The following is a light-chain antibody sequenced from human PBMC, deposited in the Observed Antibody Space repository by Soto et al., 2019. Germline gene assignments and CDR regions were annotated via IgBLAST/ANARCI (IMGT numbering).Light chain of an antibody. J-gene: IGKJ2*01. CDR2: ATS. Sequence: DIQMTQSPSSLSASVGDRVTITCRASQRFERYLNWYQQKSGKAPKFLMYATSHLQSGVPSRFSGSGSGTEFTLTISGLQPEDFGSYYCQQTYTVPYTFGQGTKLEIE. CDR1: QRFERY. CDR3: QQTYTVPYT. V-gene: IGKV1-39*01.